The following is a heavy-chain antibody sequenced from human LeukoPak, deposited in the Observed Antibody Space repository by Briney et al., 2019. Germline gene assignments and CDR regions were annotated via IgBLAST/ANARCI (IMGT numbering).Heavy chain of an antibody. CDR2: IYTSGST. CDR3: ARENYYGSVRYFDY. CDR1: GGSISSGSYY. V-gene: IGHV4-61*02. Sequence: SETLSLTCTVSGGSISSGSYYWSWIRQPAGKGLEWIGRIYTSGSTNYNPSLKSRVTISVDTSKNQFSLKLSSVTAADTAVYYCARENYYGSVRYFDYWGQGTLVTVSS. J-gene: IGHJ4*02. D-gene: IGHD3-10*01.